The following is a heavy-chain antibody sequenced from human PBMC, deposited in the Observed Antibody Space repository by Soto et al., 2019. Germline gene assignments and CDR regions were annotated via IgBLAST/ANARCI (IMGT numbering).Heavy chain of an antibody. Sequence: SETLSLTCTFSGYSISSYYWNWIRQPPGKGLEWIAYMYYSGSTKYNPSLKSRVTISVDTSKNQFSLKLTSVTAADTAVYYCARDPPYDTGTYFDYWGQGALVTVSS. D-gene: IGHD1-1*01. V-gene: IGHV4-59*01. J-gene: IGHJ4*02. CDR2: MYYSGST. CDR1: GYSISSYY. CDR3: ARDPPYDTGTYFDY.